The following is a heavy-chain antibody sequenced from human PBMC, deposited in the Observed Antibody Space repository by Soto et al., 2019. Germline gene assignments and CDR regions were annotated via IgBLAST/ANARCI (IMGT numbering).Heavy chain of an antibody. V-gene: IGHV5-10-1*01. Sequence: PGESLKISCKGSGYSFTSYWISWVRQMPGKGLEWMGRIDPSDSYTNYSPSFQGHVTISADKSISTAYLQWSGLKASDTAMYYCARLTYYYDSSGPRGAFDIWGQGTMVTVSS. J-gene: IGHJ3*02. CDR3: ARLTYYYDSSGPRGAFDI. CDR1: GYSFTSYW. CDR2: IDPSDSYT. D-gene: IGHD3-22*01.